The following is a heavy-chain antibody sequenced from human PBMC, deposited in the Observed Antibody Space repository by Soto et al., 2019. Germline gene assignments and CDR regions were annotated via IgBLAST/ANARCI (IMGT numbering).Heavy chain of an antibody. J-gene: IGHJ4*02. D-gene: IGHD1-26*01. Sequence: LSLTCAISGDSVSNNGATWTWIRQSPSRGLEWLGRTYYRSKWNFDYAVSVKSRIIINPDTSKNHFSLQLNSVTPEDTAVYYCARLVGSSYFDFWGQGTPVTVSS. CDR3: ARLVGSSYFDF. CDR2: TYYRSKWNF. CDR1: GDSVSNNGAT. V-gene: IGHV6-1*01.